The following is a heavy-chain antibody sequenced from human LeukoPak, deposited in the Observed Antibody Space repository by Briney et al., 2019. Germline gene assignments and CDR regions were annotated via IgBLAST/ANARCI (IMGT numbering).Heavy chain of an antibody. CDR3: ARGLWFGELNDAFDI. CDR1: GGSISSGSYY. D-gene: IGHD3-10*01. V-gene: IGHV4-61*02. CDR2: IYTSGST. J-gene: IGHJ3*02. Sequence: PSETLSLTCTVSGGSISSGSYYWSWIRQPAGKGLEWIGRIYTSGSTNYNPSLRSRVTISVDTSKNQFSLKLSSVTAADTAVYYCARGLWFGELNDAFDIWGQGTMVTVSS.